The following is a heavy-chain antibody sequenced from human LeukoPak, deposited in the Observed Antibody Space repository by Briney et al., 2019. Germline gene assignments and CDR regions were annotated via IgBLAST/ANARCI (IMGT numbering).Heavy chain of an antibody. D-gene: IGHD3-22*01. Sequence: ASVKVSCKVSGYTLTELSMHWVRQAPGKGLEWMGGFDPEDGETIYAQKFQGRVTMTEDTSTDTAYMELSSLRSEDTAVYYCATTHYYDSSDLPRGWGQGTLVTVSS. CDR1: GYTLTELS. CDR2: FDPEDGET. J-gene: IGHJ4*02. V-gene: IGHV1-24*01. CDR3: ATTHYYDSSDLPRG.